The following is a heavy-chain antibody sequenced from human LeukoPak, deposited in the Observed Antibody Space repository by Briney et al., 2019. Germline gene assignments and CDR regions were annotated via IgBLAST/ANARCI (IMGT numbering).Heavy chain of an antibody. CDR1: GGSISSYY. CDR3: AREYRNNGNYYYYYMDV. J-gene: IGHJ6*03. V-gene: IGHV4-4*07. Sequence: SETLSLTRTVSGGSISSYYWSWIRQPAGKGLEWIGRIYTSGSTNYNPSLKSRVTMSVDTSKNQFSLKLSSVTAADTAVYYCAREYRNNGNYYYYYMDVWGKGTTVTVSS. D-gene: IGHD1-14*01. CDR2: IYTSGST.